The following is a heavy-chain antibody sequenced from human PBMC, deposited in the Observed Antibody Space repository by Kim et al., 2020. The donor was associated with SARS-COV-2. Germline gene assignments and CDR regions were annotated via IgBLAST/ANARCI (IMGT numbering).Heavy chain of an antibody. CDR3: ASEKGRLFWAVQFDY. CDR1: GYSISSGYY. V-gene: IGHV4-38-2*02. Sequence: SETLSLTCTVSGYSISSGYYWGWIRQPPGKGLEWIGSIYHSGSTYYNPSLKSRVTISVDTSKNQFSLKLSSVTAADTAVYYCASEKGRLFWAVQFDYWGQGTLVTVSS. D-gene: IGHD7-27*01. CDR2: IYHSGST. J-gene: IGHJ4*02.